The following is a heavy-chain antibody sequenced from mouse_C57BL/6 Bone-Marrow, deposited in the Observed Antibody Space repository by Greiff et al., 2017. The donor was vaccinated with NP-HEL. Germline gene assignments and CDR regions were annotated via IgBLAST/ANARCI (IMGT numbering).Heavy chain of an antibody. CDR1: GYTFTSYT. J-gene: IGHJ4*01. CDR2: INPSSGYT. V-gene: IGHV1-4*01. D-gene: IGHD2-1*01. Sequence: QVQLKESGADLARPGASVKMSCTASGYTFTSYTMHWVKQRPGQGLEWIGYINPSSGYTKYNQKFKDKATLTADKSSSTADLQLSSLTSEDSAVYYCAAYGNYGSYAMDYWGQGTSVTVSS. CDR3: AAYGNYGSYAMDY.